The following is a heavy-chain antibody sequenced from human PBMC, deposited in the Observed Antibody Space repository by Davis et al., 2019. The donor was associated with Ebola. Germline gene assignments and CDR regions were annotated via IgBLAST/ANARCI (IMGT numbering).Heavy chain of an antibody. CDR2: IIPIFGTA. CDR1: GGTFSSYA. Sequence: AASVKVSCKASGGTFSSYAISWVRQAPGQGLEWMGGIIPIFGTANYAQKFQGRVTITADESTSTAYMELRSLRSEDTGVYYCASGGSGSQNYYYYGMDVWGQGTTVTVSS. J-gene: IGHJ6*02. CDR3: ASGGSGSQNYYYYGMDV. V-gene: IGHV1-69*13. D-gene: IGHD3-10*01.